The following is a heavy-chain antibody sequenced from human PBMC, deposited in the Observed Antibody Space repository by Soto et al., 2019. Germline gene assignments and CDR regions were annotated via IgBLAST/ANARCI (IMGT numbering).Heavy chain of an antibody. J-gene: IGHJ4*02. CDR1: GFSVNNNY. CDR3: AKLWGYYFES. D-gene: IGHD2-21*01. V-gene: IGHV3-53*01. Sequence: GSLRLSCSASGFSVNNNYMTWVRQAPGRRPEWVAVIYTRGTTHYADFATGRFTFSRDNSKNTLYLQMDSLRPEDTAVYYCAKLWGYYFESWGPGTLVTV. CDR2: IYTRGTT.